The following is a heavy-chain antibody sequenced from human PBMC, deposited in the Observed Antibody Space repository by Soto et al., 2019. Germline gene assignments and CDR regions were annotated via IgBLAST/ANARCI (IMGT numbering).Heavy chain of an antibody. CDR3: ARGDSSGYAFDY. CDR1: GFTFSSYG. D-gene: IGHD3-22*01. J-gene: IGHJ4*02. CDR2: IWYDGSNK. Sequence: QVQLVESGGGVVQPGRSLRLSCAASGFTFSSYGMHWVRQAPGKGLEWVAVIWYDGSNKYYADSVKGRFTISRDNYKNTLYLRMNSLRAEDTAVYYCARGDSSGYAFDYWGQGALVTVSS. V-gene: IGHV3-33*01.